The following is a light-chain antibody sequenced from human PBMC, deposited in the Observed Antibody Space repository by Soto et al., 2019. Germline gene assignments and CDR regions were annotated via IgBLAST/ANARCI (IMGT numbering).Light chain of an antibody. CDR3: QQYNSYPWT. CDR1: QSISSW. V-gene: IGKV1-5*01. Sequence: DIQMTQSPSTLSASVGDRVTIPCRASQSISSWLAWYQQKPGKAPKLLIYDASSLESGVPSRFSCSGSGTEFTLTISSLQPDDFATYYCQQYNSYPWTFGQGTEVEIK. CDR2: DAS. J-gene: IGKJ1*01.